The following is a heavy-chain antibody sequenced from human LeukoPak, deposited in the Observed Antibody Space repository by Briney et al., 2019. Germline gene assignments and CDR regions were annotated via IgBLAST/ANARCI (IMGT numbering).Heavy chain of an antibody. V-gene: IGHV1-2*02. CDR1: GYTFTDYF. D-gene: IGHD3-3*01. J-gene: IGHJ3*02. CDR2: INPKSGGT. CDR3: ARGPRITIFGVVMANDAFDI. Sequence: GASVRVSCKASGYTFTDYFMNWVRQAPGQGLEWMGWINPKSGGTVYAQKFQGRVTMTRDTSLSTAYMELSRLRFDDTVVYYCARGPRITIFGVVMANDAFDIWGQGTMVTVSS.